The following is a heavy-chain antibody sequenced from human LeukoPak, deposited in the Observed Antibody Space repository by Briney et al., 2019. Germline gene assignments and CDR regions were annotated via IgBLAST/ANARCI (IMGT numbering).Heavy chain of an antibody. CDR1: GGSISSYY. J-gene: IGHJ4*02. Sequence: SETLSLTCTVSGGSISSYYWSWIRQPPGKGLEWIGEINHSGSTNYNPSLKSRVTISVDTSKNQFSLKLSSVTAADTAVYYCARGGIGSGWYSGYWGQGTLVTVSS. CDR3: ARGGIGSGWYSGY. V-gene: IGHV4-34*01. CDR2: INHSGST. D-gene: IGHD6-19*01.